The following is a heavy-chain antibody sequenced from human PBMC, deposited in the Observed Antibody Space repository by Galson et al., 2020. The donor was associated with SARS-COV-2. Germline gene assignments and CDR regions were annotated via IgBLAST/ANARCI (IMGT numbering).Heavy chain of an antibody. CDR3: ARDGDYDIWGGYWGNCDY. CDR2: ISYDGRNK. V-gene: IGHV3-30*04. Sequence: GGSLRLSCAASGFTFTTSAMHWVRQAPGKGLEWVSVISYDGRNKQYADSVNGRFTISRDNSKNTLYLHMNSSRAEDTAVYYCARDGDYDIWGGYWGNCDYWGQGTLVAGSS. CDR1: GFTFTTSA. D-gene: IGHD3-3*01. J-gene: IGHJ4*02.